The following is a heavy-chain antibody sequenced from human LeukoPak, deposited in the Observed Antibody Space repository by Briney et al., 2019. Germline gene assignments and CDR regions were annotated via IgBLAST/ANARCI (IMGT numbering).Heavy chain of an antibody. CDR3: ARDPEDYFDC. J-gene: IGHJ4*02. V-gene: IGHV3-48*01. CDR1: GFTFSSYS. Sequence: QPGGSLRLSCAASGFTFSSYSMNWVRQAPGKGLEWISYISSSSLTVYYADSVKGRFTISRDNAKNSLYLQMHSLRADDTAVYYCARDPEDYFDCWGQGTLVTVSS. CDR2: ISSSSLTV.